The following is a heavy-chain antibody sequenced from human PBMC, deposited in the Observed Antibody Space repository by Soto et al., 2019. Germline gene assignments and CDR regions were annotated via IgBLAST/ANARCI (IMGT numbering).Heavy chain of an antibody. Sequence: PGGSLRLSCAASGFTFSSYSMNWVRQAPGKGLEWVSSISSSSSYIYYADSVKGRFTISRDNAKNSLYLQMNSLRAEDTAVYYCAREVAVGGLVALDIWGQGTMVTVSS. CDR2: ISSSSSYI. CDR1: GFTFSSYS. D-gene: IGHD6-19*01. V-gene: IGHV3-21*01. J-gene: IGHJ3*02. CDR3: AREVAVGGLVALDI.